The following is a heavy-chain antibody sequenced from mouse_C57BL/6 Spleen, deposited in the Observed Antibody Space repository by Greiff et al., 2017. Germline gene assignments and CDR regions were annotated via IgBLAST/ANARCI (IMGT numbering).Heavy chain of an antibody. CDR3: ASGDYEFAY. Sequence: EVKLQESGPGLVKPSQSLSLTCSVTGYSITSGYYWNWIRQFPGNKLEWMGYISYDGSNNYNPSLKNRISITRDTSKNQFFLKLNSVTTEDTATYYCASGDYEFAYWGQGTLVTVSA. V-gene: IGHV3-6*01. J-gene: IGHJ3*01. D-gene: IGHD2-4*01. CDR1: GYSITSGYY. CDR2: ISYDGSN.